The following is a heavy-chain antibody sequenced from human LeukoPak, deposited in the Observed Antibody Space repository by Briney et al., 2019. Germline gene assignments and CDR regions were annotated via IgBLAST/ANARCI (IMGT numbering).Heavy chain of an antibody. V-gene: IGHV3-7*01. J-gene: IGHJ4*02. Sequence: GGSLRLSCAASGLTFSSYWMSWVRQAPGKGLEWVANINQDGSEKYYVDSVKGRFTISRDNAKNSLYLQMNSLRAEDTAVYYCARHFDSGSWYFDYWGQGTLVTVSS. CDR3: ARHFDSGSWYFDY. CDR2: INQDGSEK. CDR1: GLTFSSYW. D-gene: IGHD1-26*01.